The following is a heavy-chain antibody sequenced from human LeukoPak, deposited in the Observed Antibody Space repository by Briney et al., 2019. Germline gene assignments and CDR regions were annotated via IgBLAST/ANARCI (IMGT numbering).Heavy chain of an antibody. CDR2: ISDSGNT. D-gene: IGHD3-9*01. CDR1: GFTLSSYA. Sequence: GGSLRLSCAASGFTLSSYAMSWVRQAPGKGLEWVSAISDSGNTYHADSVKGRFTISRDSSKNTLFLQMNRLRPEDAAVYYCAKDSGLTGHGLSWSLGAFDIWGQGTMVTVSS. CDR3: AKDSGLTGHGLSWSLGAFDI. J-gene: IGHJ3*02. V-gene: IGHV3-23*01.